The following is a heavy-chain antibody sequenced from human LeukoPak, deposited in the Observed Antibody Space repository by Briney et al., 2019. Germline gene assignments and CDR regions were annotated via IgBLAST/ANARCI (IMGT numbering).Heavy chain of an antibody. Sequence: GGSLRLSCAASGFTFSSYSMNWVRQAPGKGLEWVSSISSSSSYIYYADSVKGRFTISRDNAKNSLYLQMNSLRAEDTAVYYCARDHAFALTGYYYYYYYGMDVWGQGTTVTVSS. CDR2: ISSSSSYI. J-gene: IGHJ6*02. D-gene: IGHD3-9*01. V-gene: IGHV3-21*01. CDR1: GFTFSSYS. CDR3: ARDHAFALTGYYYYYYYGMDV.